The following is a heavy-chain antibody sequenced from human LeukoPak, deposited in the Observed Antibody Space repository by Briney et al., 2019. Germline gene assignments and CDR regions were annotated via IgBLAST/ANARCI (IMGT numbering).Heavy chain of an antibody. CDR3: LQRRWDGFDI. CDR1: GFTFSSYA. V-gene: IGHV3-23*01. CDR2: ISGSGGST. Sequence: GGSLRLSCAASGFTFSSYAMSWVRQAPGKGLEWVSAISGSGGSTYYADSVKGRFTISRDNSKNTLYLQMNSLKTEDTAVYYCLQRRWDGFDIWGQGTMVTVSS. J-gene: IGHJ3*02. D-gene: IGHD6-25*01.